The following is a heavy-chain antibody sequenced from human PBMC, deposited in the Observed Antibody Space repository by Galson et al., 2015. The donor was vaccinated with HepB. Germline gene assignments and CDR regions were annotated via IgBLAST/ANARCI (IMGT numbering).Heavy chain of an antibody. CDR1: GFTFSSYS. V-gene: IGHV3-21*01. J-gene: IGHJ4*02. D-gene: IGHD6-19*01. Sequence: SLRLSCAASGFTFSSYSMNWVRQAPGKGLEWVSSISSSSSYIYYADSVKGRFTISRDNAKNSLYLQMNSLRAEDTAVYYCARGGSVAGINYWGQGTLVTVSS. CDR2: ISSSSSYI. CDR3: ARGGSVAGINY.